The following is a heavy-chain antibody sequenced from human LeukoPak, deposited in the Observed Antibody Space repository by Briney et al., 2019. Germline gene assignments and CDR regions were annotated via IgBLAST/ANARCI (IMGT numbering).Heavy chain of an antibody. V-gene: IGHV4-59*01. D-gene: IGHD3-3*02. CDR1: GGSISGYY. CDR3: ARARQGSIYYFDF. CDR2: ISYSGST. Sequence: SETLSLTCTVSGGSISGYYWSWIRQPPGKGLEWIGYISYSGSTHYNPSLESRVTLSVDTSRNQLSLGLGSVTAADTAVYYCARARQGSIYYFDFWGQGTLVTVSS. J-gene: IGHJ4*02.